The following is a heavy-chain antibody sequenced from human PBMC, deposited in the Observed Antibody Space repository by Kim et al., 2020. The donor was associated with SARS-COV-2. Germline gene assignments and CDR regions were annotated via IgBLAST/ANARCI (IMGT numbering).Heavy chain of an antibody. V-gene: IGHV3-7*01. CDR2: IKQDGNQK. J-gene: IGHJ3*02. D-gene: IGHD6-19*01. CDR3: ARDGDLYSSGKDAFDI. CDR1: GFTFSSYC. Sequence: GGSLRLSCAASGFTFSSYCITWVRQAPGKGLEWVANIKQDGNQKYYVDSVKGRFTISRDNAKNSLYLQMNSLRAEDTAVYYCARDGDLYSSGKDAFDIWGEGTMVTVSS.